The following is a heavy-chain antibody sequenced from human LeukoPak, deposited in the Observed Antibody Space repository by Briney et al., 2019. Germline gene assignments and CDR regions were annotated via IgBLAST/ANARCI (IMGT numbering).Heavy chain of an antibody. V-gene: IGHV3-21*01. CDR1: RFTFSSYS. CDR3: ARDSFGSLDY. Sequence: GGSLRLSCAVSRFTFSSYSMNWVRQAPGKGLEWVSFISSSSGSYTYYADSVKGRFTISRDNAKNSLYLQMNSLRAEDTAIYYCARDSFGSLDYWGQGTLVTVSS. J-gene: IGHJ4*02. CDR2: ISSSSGSYT. D-gene: IGHD3-3*01.